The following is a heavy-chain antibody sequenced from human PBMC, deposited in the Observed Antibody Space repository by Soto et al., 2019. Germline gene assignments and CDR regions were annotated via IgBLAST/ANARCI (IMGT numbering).Heavy chain of an antibody. V-gene: IGHV3-73*01. Sequence: LRLSCAASEFTFSGSAMHWVRQASGKGLEWVGRIRSKANSYATAYAASVKGRFTISRDDSKNTAYLQMNSLKTEDTAVYYCTSLGERITIFGVVQDYGMDVWGQGTTVTVSS. CDR2: IRSKANSYAT. J-gene: IGHJ6*02. CDR1: EFTFSGSA. D-gene: IGHD3-3*01. CDR3: TSLGERITIFGVVQDYGMDV.